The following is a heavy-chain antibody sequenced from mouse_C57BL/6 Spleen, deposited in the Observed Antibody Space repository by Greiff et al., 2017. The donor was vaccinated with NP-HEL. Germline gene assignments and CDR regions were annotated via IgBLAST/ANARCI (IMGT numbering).Heavy chain of an antibody. Sequence: VQLQQSGAELARPGASVKMSCKASGYTFTSYTMHWVKQRPGQGLEWIGYINPSSGYTKYNQKFKDKATLTADKSSSTSYMQLSSLTSEDSAVYYCATTRYFDGWGTGTTVTVSS. CDR3: ATTRYFDG. CDR2: INPSSGYT. J-gene: IGHJ1*03. CDR1: GYTFTSYT. V-gene: IGHV1-4*01.